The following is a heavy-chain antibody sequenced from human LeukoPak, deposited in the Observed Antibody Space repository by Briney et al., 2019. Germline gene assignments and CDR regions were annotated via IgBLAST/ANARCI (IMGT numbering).Heavy chain of an antibody. D-gene: IGHD6-13*01. CDR2: ISAYNGNT. J-gene: IGHJ6*02. Sequence: GASVTVSCTASGYTFTSYGISWVRQAPGQGLEWMGWISAYNGNTNYAQKLQGRVTMTTDTSTSTAYMELRSLRSDDTAVYYCARDFGIAAAGTPYYYYYGMDVWGQGTTVTVSS. CDR3: ARDFGIAAAGTPYYYYYGMDV. V-gene: IGHV1-18*01. CDR1: GYTFTSYG.